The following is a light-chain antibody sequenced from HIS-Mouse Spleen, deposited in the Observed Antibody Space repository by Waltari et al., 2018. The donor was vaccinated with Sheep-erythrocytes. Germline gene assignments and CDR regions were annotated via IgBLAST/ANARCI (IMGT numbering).Light chain of an antibody. CDR2: KAS. CDR3: QQYNSYPLT. V-gene: IGKV1-5*03. Sequence: DIKMSQSPPTLSAPVGDRVTITCRASQRISSWLTWYQQKPGKAPKLLIYKASSLESGGPSMISGSGSGTEFTLTNSSLQPDDFATYYCQQYNSYPLTFSGGTKVEIK. J-gene: IGKJ4*01. CDR1: QRISSW.